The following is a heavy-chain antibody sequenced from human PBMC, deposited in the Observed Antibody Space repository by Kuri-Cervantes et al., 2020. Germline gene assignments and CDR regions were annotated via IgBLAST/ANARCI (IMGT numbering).Heavy chain of an antibody. D-gene: IGHD3-16*02. CDR3: ARDNGNWYFDL. J-gene: IGHJ2*01. Sequence: SETLSLTCTVSGGSVISSSFYWGWIRQSPGKGLEWVGSLYYTGSTSFNPSLQSRVTMSVDTSKNQFSLKLSSVTAADTAVYYCARDNGNWYFDLWGRGTLVTVSS. V-gene: IGHV4-39*07. CDR2: LYYTGST. CDR1: GGSVISSSFY.